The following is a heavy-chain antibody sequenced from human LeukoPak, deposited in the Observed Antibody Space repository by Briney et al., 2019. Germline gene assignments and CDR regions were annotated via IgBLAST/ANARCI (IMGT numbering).Heavy chain of an antibody. Sequence: ASVKVSCKAAGYTFTSYDINWVRQATGQGLEWMGWMNPNSGNTGYAQKFQGRVTITADESTSTAYMELSSLRSEDTAVYYCARAQRRLWDSSGAFDYWGQGTLVTVSS. CDR2: MNPNSGNT. CDR3: ARAQRRLWDSSGAFDY. J-gene: IGHJ4*02. D-gene: IGHD3-22*01. V-gene: IGHV1-8*01. CDR1: GYTFTSYD.